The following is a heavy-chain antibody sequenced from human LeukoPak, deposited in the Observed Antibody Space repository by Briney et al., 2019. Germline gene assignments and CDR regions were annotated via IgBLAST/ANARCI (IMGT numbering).Heavy chain of an antibody. CDR3: ARGDVVAATN. D-gene: IGHD2-15*01. CDR2: INPSGGSA. Sequence: ASVKVSCKASGYTFSSYCVHWVRQAPGQGLQWMGIINPSGGSASYAQKFQGRVTITRDTSASTAYMELSSLRSEDTAVYYCARGDVVAATNWGQGTLVTVSS. J-gene: IGHJ4*02. CDR1: GYTFSSYC. V-gene: IGHV1-46*01.